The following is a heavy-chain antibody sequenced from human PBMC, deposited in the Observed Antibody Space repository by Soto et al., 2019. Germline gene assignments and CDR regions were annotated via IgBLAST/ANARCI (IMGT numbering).Heavy chain of an antibody. CDR3: ASEVGATPDYYYYGMDV. Sequence: QVQLVQSGAEVKKPGSSVKVSCKASGGTFSSYAISWVRQAPGQGLEWMGGIIPIFGTANYAQKFQGRVTITADESTITAYMELSSLRSEDTAVYYCASEVGATPDYYYYGMDVWGQGTTVTVSS. D-gene: IGHD1-26*01. CDR1: GGTFSSYA. V-gene: IGHV1-69*12. CDR2: IIPIFGTA. J-gene: IGHJ6*02.